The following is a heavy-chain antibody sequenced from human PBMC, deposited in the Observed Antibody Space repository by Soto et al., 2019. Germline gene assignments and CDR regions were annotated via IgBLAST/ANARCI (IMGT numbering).Heavy chain of an antibody. D-gene: IGHD3-10*01. CDR1: GHTLTELS. V-gene: IGHV1-24*01. J-gene: IGHJ4*02. Sequence: APVKVSCKVSGHTLTELSMHWXRQAPGKGLEWMGGFDPEDGETIYAQKFQGRVTMTEDTSTDTAYMELSSLRSEDTAVYYCASSPRKTMVRGVYFDYWGQGTLVTVSS. CDR3: ASSPRKTMVRGVYFDY. CDR2: FDPEDGET.